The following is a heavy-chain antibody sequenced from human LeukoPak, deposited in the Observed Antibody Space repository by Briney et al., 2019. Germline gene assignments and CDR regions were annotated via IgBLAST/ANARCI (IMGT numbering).Heavy chain of an antibody. J-gene: IGHJ4*02. Sequence: HPGGSLRLPCAASGFTFSSCGMHWVRQAPGKGLEWVAFIRYDGSNKYYADSVKGRFTISRDNSKNTLYLQMNSLRAEDTAVYYCAKDLALGNDYWGQGTLVTVSS. D-gene: IGHD7-27*01. CDR1: GFTFSSCG. V-gene: IGHV3-30*02. CDR2: IRYDGSNK. CDR3: AKDLALGNDY.